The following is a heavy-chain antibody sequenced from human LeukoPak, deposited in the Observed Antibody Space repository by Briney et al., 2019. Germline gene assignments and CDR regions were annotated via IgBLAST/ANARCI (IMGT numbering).Heavy chain of an antibody. CDR2: ISHGGIT. D-gene: IGHD2-8*02. CDR1: GDSISSRNW. J-gene: IGHJ4*02. CDR3: ARSAGWWSLDY. Sequence: SETLSLTCAVSGDSISSRNWWTWVRQSPGKGLDWVGEISHGGITKYNPSLKNRVTISKDNSRNEFSLKLNSVTAADTAVYFCARSAGWWSLDYWGQGALVTVSA. V-gene: IGHV4-4*02.